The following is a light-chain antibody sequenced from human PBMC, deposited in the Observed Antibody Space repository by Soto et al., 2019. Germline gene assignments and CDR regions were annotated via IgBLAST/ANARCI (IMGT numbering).Light chain of an antibody. V-gene: IGLV4-69*01. CDR3: QTWGTGIHV. CDR1: SGHSSYA. CDR2: LNSDGSH. J-gene: IGLJ1*01. Sequence: QLVLTQSPSASASLGASVKLTCTLRSGHSSYAIAWHQQQPEKGPRYLMKLNSDGSHSRGDGIPDRFSGSSSGAERYLTISSLQSEDEADYYCQTWGTGIHVFGTGTKLTVL.